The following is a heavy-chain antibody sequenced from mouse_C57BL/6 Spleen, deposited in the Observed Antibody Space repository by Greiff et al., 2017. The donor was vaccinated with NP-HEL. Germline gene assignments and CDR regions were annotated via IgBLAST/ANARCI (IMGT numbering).Heavy chain of an antibody. J-gene: IGHJ2*01. CDR2: ISSGGSYT. CDR3: ARTGTYCDY. Sequence: VQLKESGGDLVKPGGSLKLSCAASGFTFSSYGMSWVRQTPDKRLEWVATISSGGSYTYYPDSVKGRFTISRDNAKNTLYLQMSSLKSEDTAMYYCARTGTYCDYWGQGTTLTVSS. V-gene: IGHV5-6*01. D-gene: IGHD4-1*01. CDR1: GFTFSSYG.